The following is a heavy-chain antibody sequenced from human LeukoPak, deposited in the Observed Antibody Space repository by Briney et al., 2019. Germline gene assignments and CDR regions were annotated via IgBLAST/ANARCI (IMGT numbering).Heavy chain of an antibody. Sequence: GRSLRLSCAASGFTFSSYAMHWVRQAPGKGLEWVAVISYDGSNKYYADSVKGRFTISRDNSKNTLYLQMNSLRAEDTAVYYCARREQQLYAPYYYYGMDVWGQGTTVTVSS. CDR1: GFTFSSYA. CDR3: ARREQQLYAPYYYYGMDV. V-gene: IGHV3-30-3*01. CDR2: ISYDGSNK. D-gene: IGHD6-13*01. J-gene: IGHJ6*02.